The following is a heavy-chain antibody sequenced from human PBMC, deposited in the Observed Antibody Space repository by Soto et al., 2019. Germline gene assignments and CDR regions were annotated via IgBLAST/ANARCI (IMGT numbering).Heavy chain of an antibody. CDR1: GYTFTSYA. V-gene: IGHV1-18*01. D-gene: IGHD5-12*01. Sequence: ASVKVSFKASGYTFTSYAMHWVRQAPGQRLEWMGWISPYNGNTNYAQKLQGRVTMTTDTSTSTAYMELRSLRSDDTAVYYCARKISGYDSGYYYYDMDVWGQGTTVTVSS. CDR2: ISPYNGNT. CDR3: ARKISGYDSGYYYYDMDV. J-gene: IGHJ6*02.